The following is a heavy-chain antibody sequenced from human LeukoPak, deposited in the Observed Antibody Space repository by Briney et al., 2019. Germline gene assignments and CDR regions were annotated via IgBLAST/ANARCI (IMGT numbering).Heavy chain of an antibody. CDR2: IYTSGST. CDR3: ARDGPGSSSWYYFDY. V-gene: IGHV4-4*07. J-gene: IGHJ4*02. Sequence: SETLSLTCTVSGGSISSYYWSWIRQPAGKGLEWIGRIYTSGSTNYNPSLKSRVTMSVDASKNQFSLKLSSVTAADTAVYYCARDGPGSSSWYYFDYWGQGTLVTVSS. CDR1: GGSISSYY. D-gene: IGHD6-13*01.